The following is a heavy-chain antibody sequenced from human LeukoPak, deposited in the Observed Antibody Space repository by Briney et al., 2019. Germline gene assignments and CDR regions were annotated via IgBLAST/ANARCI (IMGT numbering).Heavy chain of an antibody. CDR1: GFIFSSYD. CDR3: ARVFRGYYFDY. D-gene: IGHD2-15*01. CDR2: IRFDGSNG. V-gene: IGHV3-30*02. Sequence: GGSLRLSCVASGFIFSSYDIHWVRQAPGKGLEWVAFIRFDGSNGYYTDSVKRRFTISRDNSKNTLYLHMSSLRTEDTAVYYCARVFRGYYFDYWGQGTLVTVSS. J-gene: IGHJ4*02.